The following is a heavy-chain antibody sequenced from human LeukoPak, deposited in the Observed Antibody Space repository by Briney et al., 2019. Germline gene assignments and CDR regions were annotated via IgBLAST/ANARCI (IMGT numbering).Heavy chain of an antibody. CDR3: ARVDPDSSSTLEVFDY. Sequence: SETLSLTCTVSGGSISSYYWSWIRQPPGKGPEWIGYIYYSGSTNYNPSLKSRVTISVDTSKNQFSLKLSSVTAADTAVYYCARVDPDSSSTLEVFDYWGQGTLVTVSS. CDR2: IYYSGST. CDR1: GGSISSYY. D-gene: IGHD6-6*01. J-gene: IGHJ4*02. V-gene: IGHV4-59*01.